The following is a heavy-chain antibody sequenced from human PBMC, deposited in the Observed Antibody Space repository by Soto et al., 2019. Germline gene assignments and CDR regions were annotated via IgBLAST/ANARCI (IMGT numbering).Heavy chain of an antibody. Sequence: QVQLQESGPGLVKPSQTLSLTCTVSGGSISSGGYYWSWIRQHPGTGLEWIGYIYYSGSTYYNPSLKSRVTISVDTSKNQFSLKLSSVTAADTAVYYCAREQRDGSKACDIWGQGTMVTVSS. CDR1: GGSISSGGYY. V-gene: IGHV4-31*03. CDR3: AREQRDGSKACDI. CDR2: IYYSGST. J-gene: IGHJ3*02. D-gene: IGHD5-12*01.